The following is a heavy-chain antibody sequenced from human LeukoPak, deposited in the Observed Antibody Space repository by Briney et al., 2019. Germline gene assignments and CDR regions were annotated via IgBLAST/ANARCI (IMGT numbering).Heavy chain of an antibody. J-gene: IGHJ4*02. CDR2: IYYSGST. CDR1: GGSISSYY. CDR3: ARDGIYGDYDFDY. D-gene: IGHD4-17*01. V-gene: IGHV4-59*01. Sequence: SETLSLTCTVSGGSISSYYWSWIRQPPRKGLEWIGYIYYSGSTNYNPSLKSRVTISVDTSKNQFSLKLSSVTAADTAVYYCARDGIYGDYDFDYWGQGTLVTVSS.